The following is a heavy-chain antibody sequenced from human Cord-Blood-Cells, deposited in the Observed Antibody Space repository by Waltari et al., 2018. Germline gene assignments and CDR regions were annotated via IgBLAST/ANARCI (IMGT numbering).Heavy chain of an antibody. V-gene: IGHV4-4*07. Sequence: QVQLQESGPRLVKPPEPLALTCTVSGGAISSYFWSWIRLPAGKGLEWIGRIYTSGSTNYNPALKSRVTMSVDTSKNQFSLKLSSVTAADTAVYYCARGFGYDSSGYYSNWFDPWGQGTLVTVSS. CDR3: ARGFGYDSSGYYSNWFDP. D-gene: IGHD3-22*01. CDR1: GGAISSYF. J-gene: IGHJ5*02. CDR2: IYTSGST.